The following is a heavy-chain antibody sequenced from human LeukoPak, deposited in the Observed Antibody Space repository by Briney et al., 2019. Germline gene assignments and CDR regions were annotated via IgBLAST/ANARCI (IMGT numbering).Heavy chain of an antibody. J-gene: IGHJ4*02. V-gene: IGHV4-39*01. CDR2: IYYSGST. D-gene: IGHD1-26*01. CDR3: ARQEWELLLDY. Sequence: SETLSLTCTVSGGSIGSSSYYWGWIRQPPGKGLEWIGSIYYSGSTYYNPSLKSRVTISVDTSKNQFSLKLSSVTAADTAVYYCARQEWELLLDYWGQGTLVTVSS. CDR1: GGSIGSSSYY.